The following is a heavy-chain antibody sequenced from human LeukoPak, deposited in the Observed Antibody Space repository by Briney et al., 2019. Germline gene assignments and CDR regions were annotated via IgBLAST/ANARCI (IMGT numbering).Heavy chain of an antibody. J-gene: IGHJ4*02. CDR1: GFTFSTYN. Sequence: SGGSLRLSCAASGFTFSTYNMNWVRQAPGKGLEWVANIKQDGSEKYYVDSVKGRFTISRDNAKNSLYLQMNSLRAEDTAVYYCARDRVTMVRGVNYYFDYWGQGTLVTVSS. CDR3: ARDRVTMVRGVNYYFDY. CDR2: IKQDGSEK. D-gene: IGHD3-10*01. V-gene: IGHV3-7*05.